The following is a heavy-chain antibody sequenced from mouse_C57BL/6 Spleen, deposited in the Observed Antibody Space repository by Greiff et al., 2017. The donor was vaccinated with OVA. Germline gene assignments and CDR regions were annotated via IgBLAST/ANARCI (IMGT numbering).Heavy chain of an antibody. CDR3: ARGDIRYYGLDY. J-gene: IGHJ2*01. V-gene: IGHV3-6*01. CDR1: GYSITSGYY. D-gene: IGHD1-2*01. Sequence: EVQLQESGPGLVKPSQSLSLTCSVTGYSITSGYYWNWIRQFPGNKLEWMGYISYDGSNNYNPSLKNRISFTRDTSKNQFFLKLNSVTTEDTATYYCARGDIRYYGLDYWGQGTTLTVSS. CDR2: ISYDGSN.